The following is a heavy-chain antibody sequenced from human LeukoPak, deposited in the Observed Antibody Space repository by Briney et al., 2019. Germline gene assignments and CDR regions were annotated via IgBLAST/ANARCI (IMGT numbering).Heavy chain of an antibody. CDR2: IYYNGAT. J-gene: IGHJ4*02. CDR3: ARRTVTNGWFRIDY. Sequence: PSETLSFTCTVSGGSISTYYWSWIRQPPGKGLEWIGYIYYNGATDYNPSLKSRVTISVDTSKNEFSLKLSSVTAAGTALYYCARRTVTNGWFRIDYWGQGSLVIVSS. V-gene: IGHV4-59*08. D-gene: IGHD6-19*01. CDR1: GGSISTYY.